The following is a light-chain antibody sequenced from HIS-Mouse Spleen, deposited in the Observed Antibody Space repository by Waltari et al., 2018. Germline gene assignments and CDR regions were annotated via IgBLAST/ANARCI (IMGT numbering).Light chain of an antibody. CDR1: SSDVGGYNY. CDR2: DVS. CDR3: CSYAGSYTRV. J-gene: IGLJ3*02. V-gene: IGLV2-11*01. Sequence: QSALTQPRSVSGSPGPSVTISCTATSSDVGGYNYVSWYQQHPGQAPKLMIYDVSKRPAGVPDRFAGSKSGNTASLTISGLQAEDEADYYCCSYAGSYTRVFGGGTKLTVL.